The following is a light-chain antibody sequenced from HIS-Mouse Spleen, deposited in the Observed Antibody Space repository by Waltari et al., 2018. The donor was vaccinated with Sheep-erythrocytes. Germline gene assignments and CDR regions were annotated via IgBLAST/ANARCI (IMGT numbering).Light chain of an antibody. V-gene: IGLV2-14*03. J-gene: IGLJ2*01. Sequence: QSALTQPASVSGSPGQSITISCTGTSSHVGGYNYVSWYQQHPGKPPKLMIYDVSNQASGVSDRFSGYKSGNTASLTMSGLQAEDEADYYCSSYTSSSTFVVFGGGTKLTVL. CDR1: SSHVGGYNY. CDR2: DVS. CDR3: SSYTSSSTFVV.